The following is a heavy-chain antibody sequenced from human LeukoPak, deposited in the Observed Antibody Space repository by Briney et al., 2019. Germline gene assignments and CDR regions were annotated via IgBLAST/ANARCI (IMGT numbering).Heavy chain of an antibody. CDR1: GGSISSGGYY. CDR2: IYYSGST. CDR3: ARERQNKDFWSGGDY. Sequence: SETLSLTCTVSGGSISSGGYYWSWIRQHPGKGLEWIGYIYYSGSTYYNPSLKSRVTISVDTSKNQFSLKLSSVTAADTAVYYCARERQNKDFWSGGDYWGQGTLVTVSS. D-gene: IGHD3-3*01. J-gene: IGHJ4*02. V-gene: IGHV4-31*03.